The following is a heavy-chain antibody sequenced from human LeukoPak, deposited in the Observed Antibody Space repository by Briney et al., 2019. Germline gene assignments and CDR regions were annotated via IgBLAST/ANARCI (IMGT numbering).Heavy chain of an antibody. V-gene: IGHV3-74*01. CDR2: INSDGSST. CDR1: GFTFSSYW. J-gene: IGHJ6*02. D-gene: IGHD6-13*01. Sequence: PGGSLRLSCAASGFTFSSYWMHWVRQAPGKGLVWVSRINSDGSSTSYADSVKGRFTISRDNAKNTLYLQMNSLRAEDTAVYYCARVSMGSSWLADYYYGMDVWGQGTTVTVSS. CDR3: ARVSMGSSWLADYYYGMDV.